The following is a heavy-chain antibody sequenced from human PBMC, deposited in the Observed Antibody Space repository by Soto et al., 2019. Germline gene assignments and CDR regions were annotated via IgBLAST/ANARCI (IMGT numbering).Heavy chain of an antibody. D-gene: IGHD3-22*01. CDR1: GGSISSYY. CDR2: IYYSGST. J-gene: IGHJ4*02. Sequence: PSETLSLTCTVSGGSISSYYWSWIRQPPGKGLEWIGYIYYSGSTNYSPSFKSRITISVDTSKTQFSLKLSSVTAADTAVYYCARLDSRGFFDSWGQGTLVTVSS. V-gene: IGHV4-59*08. CDR3: ARLDSRGFFDS.